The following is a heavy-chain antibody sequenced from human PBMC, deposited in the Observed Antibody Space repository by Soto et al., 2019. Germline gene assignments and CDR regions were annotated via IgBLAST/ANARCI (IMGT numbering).Heavy chain of an antibody. CDR3: ARGGSLYWYFDL. CDR1: GYTFTNYA. V-gene: IGHV1-3*01. Sequence: ASVKVSCKASGYTFTNYAMHWVRQAPGQRLEWMGWINAGNGNTKYSQKIQGRVTINKDTSASTAYMELSSLRSEDTAVYYCARGGSLYWYFDLWGRGTLVTVSS. D-gene: IGHD1-26*01. CDR2: INAGNGNT. J-gene: IGHJ2*01.